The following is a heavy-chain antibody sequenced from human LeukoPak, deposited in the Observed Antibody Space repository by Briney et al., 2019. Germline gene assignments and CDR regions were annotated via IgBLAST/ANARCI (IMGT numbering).Heavy chain of an antibody. V-gene: IGHV3-48*01. J-gene: IGHJ5*02. D-gene: IGHD2-15*01. Sequence: PGGSLRLSCAASGFTFSTYSMNWVRQPPGKGLEWVSYISSSTSTIYYADSVKGRFTISRDNAKNSLYLQINSLRAEDTAVYYCARVLPYDSLNRFDRWGQGTLVTVSS. CDR3: ARVLPYDSLNRFDR. CDR1: GFTFSTYS. CDR2: ISSSTSTI.